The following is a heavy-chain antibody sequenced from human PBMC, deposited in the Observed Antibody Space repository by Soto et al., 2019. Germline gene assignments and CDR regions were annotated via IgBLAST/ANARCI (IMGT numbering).Heavy chain of an antibody. J-gene: IGHJ6*03. Sequence: GGSLRLSCAASGFNFSGYCVHWVRQAPGKGLEWVAVIWYDGSNKYYADSVKGRFTISRDNAKNSLYLQMNSLRAEDTAVYYCARDLSRYCSSTSCYAPLYYYYYMDVWGKGTTVTVSS. D-gene: IGHD2-2*01. V-gene: IGHV3-33*01. CDR2: IWYDGSNK. CDR1: GFNFSGYC. CDR3: ARDLSRYCSSTSCYAPLYYYYYMDV.